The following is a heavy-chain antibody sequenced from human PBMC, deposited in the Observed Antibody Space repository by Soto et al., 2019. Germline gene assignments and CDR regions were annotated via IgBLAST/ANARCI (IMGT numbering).Heavy chain of an antibody. J-gene: IGHJ4*02. V-gene: IGHV1-18*04. D-gene: IGHD3-3*01. CDR2: ISTYNGDT. CDR1: GYPFTTYG. CDR3: ARVMTTFGVISKGPDH. Sequence: KVSCKASGYPFTTYGISWVRQAPGQGLEWMGWISTYNGDTEYPQSLQGRVTMTRDTSTATAYMELRSLRSDDTAVYYCARVMTTFGVISKGPDHWGQGTLVTVSS.